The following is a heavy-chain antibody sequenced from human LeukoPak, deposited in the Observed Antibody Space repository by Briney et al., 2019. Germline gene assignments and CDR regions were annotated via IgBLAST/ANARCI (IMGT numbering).Heavy chain of an antibody. CDR3: ARDRWSYDPQGGFDC. CDR2: IKQDGSKK. J-gene: IGHJ4*02. CDR1: GFPFSSYW. V-gene: IGHV3-7*03. D-gene: IGHD3-22*01. Sequence: GGSLRLSCVASGFPFSSYWMTWVRQAPGKGLEWVANIKQDGSKKSYVDSVKGRFTLSRDNAKNSLYLQMNSLRAEDTAVYYCARDRWSYDPQGGFDCWGQGTLVTVSS.